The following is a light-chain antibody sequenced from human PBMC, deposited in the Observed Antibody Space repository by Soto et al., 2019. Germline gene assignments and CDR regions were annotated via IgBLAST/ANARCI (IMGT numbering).Light chain of an antibody. V-gene: IGLV2-14*01. CDR3: SSYTSSSTPYV. J-gene: IGLJ1*01. Sequence: QSVLTQPASVSGSPGQSITISCTGTSSDVGGYNYVSWYQQHPVKAPKLMIYDVTNRPSGVSDRFSGSKSGNTASLTISGLQAEDEADYHCSSYTSSSTPYVFGTGTKVTV. CDR1: SSDVGGYNY. CDR2: DVT.